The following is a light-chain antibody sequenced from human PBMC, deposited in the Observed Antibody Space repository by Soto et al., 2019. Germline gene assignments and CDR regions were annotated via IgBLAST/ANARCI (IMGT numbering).Light chain of an antibody. CDR2: AAS. J-gene: IGKJ1*01. CDR3: QQSYSALWT. CDR1: QSISTY. Sequence: DFPMPQSPTSLSASVGDRVTLSCRASQSISTYLNWYQQKPGKAPKLLIYAASSLQSGVPSRFSGSGSGTDFTLTISSLQPEDFATYYCQQSYSALWTFGQGTKVEI. V-gene: IGKV1-39*01.